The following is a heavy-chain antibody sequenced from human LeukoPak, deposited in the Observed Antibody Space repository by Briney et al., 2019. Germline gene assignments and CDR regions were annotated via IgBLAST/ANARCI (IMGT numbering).Heavy chain of an antibody. D-gene: IGHD5-12*01. CDR1: GGSINSYY. Sequence: PSETLSLTCTVSGGSINSYYWSWIRQPPGKGLEWIGYIYYSGSTNYNPSLKSRVTISVDTSKNQFSLKLSSVTAADTAVYYCARDAYGYSATRWGFDYWGQGTLVTVSS. CDR2: IYYSGST. J-gene: IGHJ4*02. CDR3: ARDAYGYSATRWGFDY. V-gene: IGHV4-59*01.